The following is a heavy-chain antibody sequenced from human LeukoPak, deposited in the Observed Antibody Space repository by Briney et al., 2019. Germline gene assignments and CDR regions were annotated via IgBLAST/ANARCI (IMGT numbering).Heavy chain of an antibody. CDR2: IYYSGST. V-gene: IGHV4-59*01. Sequence: SETLSLTCTVSGGSISSYYWCWIRQPPGKGLEWIGYIYYSGSTNYNPSLKSRVTISVDTSKNQFSLKLSSVTAADTAVYYCAREDGFGSLFDYWGQGTLVTVSS. CDR1: GGSISSYY. D-gene: IGHD3-10*01. CDR3: AREDGFGSLFDY. J-gene: IGHJ4*02.